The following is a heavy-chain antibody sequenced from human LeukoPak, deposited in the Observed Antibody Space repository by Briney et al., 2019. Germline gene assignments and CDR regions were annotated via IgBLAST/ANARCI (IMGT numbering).Heavy chain of an antibody. CDR2: ISGSGGST. CDR3: AKVVGATTGEGY. CDR1: GFTFSSFE. D-gene: IGHD1-26*01. J-gene: IGHJ4*02. Sequence: GGSLRLSCAASGFTFSSFEMSWVRQAPGKGLEWVSAISGSGGSTYYADSVKGRFTISRDNSKNTLYLQMNSLRAEDTAVYYCAKVVGATTGEGYWGQGTLVTVSS. V-gene: IGHV3-23*01.